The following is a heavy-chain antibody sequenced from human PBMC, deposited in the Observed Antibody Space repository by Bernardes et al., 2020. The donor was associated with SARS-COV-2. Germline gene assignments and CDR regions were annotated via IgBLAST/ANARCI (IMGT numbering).Heavy chain of an antibody. D-gene: IGHD1-7*01. V-gene: IGHV3-11*01. CDR1: GFTFSDYY. CDR3: ASLFNNWNYPDYYYYGMDV. Sequence: GGSLRLSCAASGFTFSDYYMSWIRQAPGKGLEWVSYISSSGSTIYYADSVKGRFTISRDNAKNSLYLQMNSLRAEDTAVYYCASLFNNWNYPDYYYYGMDVWGQGTTVTVSS. J-gene: IGHJ6*02. CDR2: ISSSGSTI.